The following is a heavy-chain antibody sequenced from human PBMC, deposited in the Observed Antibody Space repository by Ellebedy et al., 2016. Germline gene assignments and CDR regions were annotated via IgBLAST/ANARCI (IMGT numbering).Heavy chain of an antibody. D-gene: IGHD5-12*01. J-gene: IGHJ4*02. CDR2: IIPIFGTA. CDR3: ASVVRKWLQPYYFDY. CDR1: GYTFSSYA. V-gene: IGHV1-69*13. Sequence: SVKVSXXASGYTFSSYAISWVRQAPGQGLEWMGGIIPIFGTANYAQKFQGRVTITADESTSTAYMELSSLRSEDTAVYYCASVVRKWLQPYYFDYWGQGTLVTVSS.